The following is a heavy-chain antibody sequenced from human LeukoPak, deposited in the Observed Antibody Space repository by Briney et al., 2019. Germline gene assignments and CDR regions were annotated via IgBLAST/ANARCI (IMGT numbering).Heavy chain of an antibody. CDR3: ARGKDYDSSGTKEAFDI. Sequence: SETLSLTCTVSGGSISSGDYYWSWIRQPPGKGLEWIGYIYYSGSTYYNPSLKSRVTISVDTSENQFSLKLSSVTAADTAVYYCARGKDYDSSGTKEAFDIWGQGTMVTVSS. CDR1: GGSISSGDYY. D-gene: IGHD3-22*01. J-gene: IGHJ3*02. CDR2: IYYSGST. V-gene: IGHV4-30-4*01.